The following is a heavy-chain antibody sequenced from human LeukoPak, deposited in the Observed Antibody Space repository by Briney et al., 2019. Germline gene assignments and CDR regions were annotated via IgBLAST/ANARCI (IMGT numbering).Heavy chain of an antibody. CDR3: ARDYYNPYYFDY. J-gene: IGHJ4*02. Sequence: GSLRLSCAASGFTFSSYWMRWVRQAPGKGLEWVANIKQDGSEKYYVDSVKGRFTISRDNAKNSLYLQMNSLRAEDTAVYYCARDYYNPYYFDYWGQGTLVTVSS. V-gene: IGHV3-7*01. D-gene: IGHD3-22*01. CDR1: GFTFSSYW. CDR2: IKQDGSEK.